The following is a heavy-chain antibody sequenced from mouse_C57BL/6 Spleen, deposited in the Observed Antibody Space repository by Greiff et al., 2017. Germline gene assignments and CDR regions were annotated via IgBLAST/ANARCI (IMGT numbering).Heavy chain of an antibody. CDR2: ISSGSSTI. CDR1: GFTFSDYG. CDR3: ARDPYYGSSYGAMDY. D-gene: IGHD1-1*01. V-gene: IGHV5-17*01. Sequence: EVNVVESGGGLVKPGGSLKLSCAASGFTFSDYGMHWVRQAPEKGLEWVAYISSGSSTIYYADTVKGRFTISRDNAKNTLFLQMTSLRSEDTAMYYCARDPYYGSSYGAMDYWGQGTSVTVSS. J-gene: IGHJ4*01.